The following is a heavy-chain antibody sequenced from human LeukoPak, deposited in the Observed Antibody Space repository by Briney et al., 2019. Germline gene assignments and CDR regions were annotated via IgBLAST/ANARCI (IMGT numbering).Heavy chain of an antibody. CDR1: GFTFSSYS. J-gene: IGHJ4*02. Sequence: KPGGSLRLSCAASGFTFSSYSMNWVRQAPGKGLEWVSSISSSSSYIYYADSVKGRFTISRDNAKNSLYLQMNSLRAEDTAVYYCALSKYSSSCLDYWGQGTLVTVSS. V-gene: IGHV3-21*01. CDR2: ISSSSSYI. D-gene: IGHD6-13*01. CDR3: ALSKYSSSCLDY.